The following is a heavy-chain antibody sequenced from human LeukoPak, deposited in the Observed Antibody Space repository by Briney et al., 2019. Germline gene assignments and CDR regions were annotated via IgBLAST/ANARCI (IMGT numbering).Heavy chain of an antibody. CDR2: IYYSGST. J-gene: IGHJ4*02. CDR1: GVSISSGDYY. CDR3: ARARRGVYYDILTSSYSLDY. Sequence: PSETLSLTCTVSGVSISSGDYYWSWIRQPPGKGLEWIGYIYYSGSTYYNPSLKSRVTISVDTSKNQFSLKLSSVTAADTAVYYCARARRGVYYDILTSSYSLDYWGQGTLVTVSS. D-gene: IGHD3-9*01. V-gene: IGHV4-30-4*01.